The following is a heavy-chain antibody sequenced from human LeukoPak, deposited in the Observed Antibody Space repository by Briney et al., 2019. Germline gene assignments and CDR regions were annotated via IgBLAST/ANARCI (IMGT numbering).Heavy chain of an antibody. J-gene: IGHJ4*02. CDR1: GGSISSSSYY. V-gene: IGHV4-39*01. CDR3: ARYGEDVELPDY. Sequence: SQTLSLTCTVSGGSISSSSYYWGWIRQPPGKGLEWIGSIYYNGSTYYNPSLKSRVTISVDTSKNQFSLKLSSVTAADTAVYYCARYGEDVELPDYWGQGTLVTVSS. D-gene: IGHD1-26*01. CDR2: IYYNGST.